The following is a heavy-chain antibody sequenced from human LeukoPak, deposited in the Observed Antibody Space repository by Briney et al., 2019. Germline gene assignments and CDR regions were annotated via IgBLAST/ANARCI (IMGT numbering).Heavy chain of an antibody. J-gene: IGHJ4*02. CDR3: ANAVGTLPAAIGFDY. Sequence: GGSLRLSCAASGFTFTSYAMTWVRQAPGKGLEWVSSISGSGGSTYYADSVKGRFTISRDNLKNTVYLQMISLRAEDTAVYYSANAVGTLPAAIGFDYWGQGTPVTVSS. CDR1: GFTFTSYA. V-gene: IGHV3-23*01. CDR2: ISGSGGST. D-gene: IGHD2-2*01.